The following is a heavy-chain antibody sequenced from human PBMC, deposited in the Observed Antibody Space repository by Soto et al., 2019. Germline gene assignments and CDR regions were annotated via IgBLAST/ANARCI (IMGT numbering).Heavy chain of an antibody. CDR3: EKDRQADFWRLPSPMDV. J-gene: IGHJ6*01. D-gene: IGHD3-3*01. V-gene: IGHV3-30*18. Sequence: GGSLRLSCAASGFTFSSSGIHWVRQAPGKGLEWVAVISYDGSNKFYIDSVKGRFTVSRDNSKNTLYLQMSSLRAEDTAVYYCEKDRQADFWRLPSPMDVWGQGTTVTVS. CDR1: GFTFSSSG. CDR2: ISYDGSNK.